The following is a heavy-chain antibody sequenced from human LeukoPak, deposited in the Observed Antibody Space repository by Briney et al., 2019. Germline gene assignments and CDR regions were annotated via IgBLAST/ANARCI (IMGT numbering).Heavy chain of an antibody. D-gene: IGHD3-22*01. CDR1: GYTFTSYG. Sequence: ASVKVSCKASGYTFTSYGISWVRQAPGQGLEWMGWISAYNGNTNYAQKLQGRVTMTTDTSTSTAYMELRSLRSDDTAVYYCARVRDYYYDSSGYWVTNWFDPWGQGTLVTVSS. V-gene: IGHV1-18*01. CDR3: ARVRDYYYDSSGYWVTNWFDP. J-gene: IGHJ5*02. CDR2: ISAYNGNT.